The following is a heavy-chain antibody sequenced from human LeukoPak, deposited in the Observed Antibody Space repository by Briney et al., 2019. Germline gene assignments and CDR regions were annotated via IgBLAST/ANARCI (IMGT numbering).Heavy chain of an antibody. CDR2: ISSDESIT. V-gene: IGHV3-74*01. CDR1: GFTFSSYW. CDR3: AALERDY. Sequence: GRSLRLSCEASGFTFSSYWMHWVRQAPGQGLVWVSRISSDESITGYADSVKGRFTISRDNAKNTVYLQMNSLRVEDAAVYYCAALERDYWGQGTLVTVSS. J-gene: IGHJ4*02. D-gene: IGHD3-16*02.